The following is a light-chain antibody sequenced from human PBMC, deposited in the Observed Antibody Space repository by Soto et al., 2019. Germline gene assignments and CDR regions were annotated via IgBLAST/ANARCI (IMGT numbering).Light chain of an antibody. CDR1: TTDVATYDL. Sequence: QSALTQPASVSGSPGQSITISCAGTTTDVATYDLGSWYQHHPGTAPKVILYEVTKRRSGVSNRFSGSKSGNTASLTISGLQPEDEADYFCCSYAGGNTFVFGGGTKLTVL. J-gene: IGLJ2*01. CDR3: CSYAGGNTFV. CDR2: EVT. V-gene: IGLV2-23*02.